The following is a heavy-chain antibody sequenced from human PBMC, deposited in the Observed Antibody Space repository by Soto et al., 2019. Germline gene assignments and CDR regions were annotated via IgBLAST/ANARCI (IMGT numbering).Heavy chain of an antibody. J-gene: IGHJ3*02. Sequence: EVQLVESGGGLVQPGRSLRLSCVASGFSFNDYAMHWVRQVPGKGLEWVSGISWTSGSIDYADSVKGRFTISRDNAKNSLYLQMNSLTTEDTAFSHCVKPLAAAGLNDAFDIWGQGTMVTVSS. CDR1: GFSFNDYA. CDR3: VKPLAAAGLNDAFDI. D-gene: IGHD6-13*01. CDR2: ISWTSGSI. V-gene: IGHV3-9*01.